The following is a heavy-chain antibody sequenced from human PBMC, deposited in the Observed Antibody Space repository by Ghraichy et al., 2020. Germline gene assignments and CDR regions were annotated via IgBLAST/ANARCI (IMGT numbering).Heavy chain of an antibody. J-gene: IGHJ1*01. CDR1: GYTFTGYY. CDR2: INPNSGGT. Sequence: ASVKVSCKASGYTFTGYYMHWVRQAPGQGLEWMGWINPNSGGTNYAQKFQGRVTMTRDTSISTAYMDLSRLRSDDTAVYYCARGRAVAGRYFQHWGQGTLVTVSS. V-gene: IGHV1-2*02. CDR3: ARGRAVAGRYFQH. D-gene: IGHD6-19*01.